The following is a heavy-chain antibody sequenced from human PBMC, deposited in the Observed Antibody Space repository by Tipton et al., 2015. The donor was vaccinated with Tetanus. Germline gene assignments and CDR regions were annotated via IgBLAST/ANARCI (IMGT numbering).Heavy chain of an antibody. D-gene: IGHD6-19*01. V-gene: IGHV1-69*01. J-gene: IGHJ6*02. CDR3: AREQKIQQWLVDYYYYGMNV. CDR2: IIPMFGTA. Sequence: QLVQSGPEVKKPGSSVKVFCKASGGTFSSYGISWVRQAPGQGLEWMGGIIPMFGTANYAQKFQGRVTITADESTRTAYMELSSLRSEDTAVYYRAREQKIQQWLVDYYYYGMNVWGQGTTVTVSS. CDR1: GGTFSSYG.